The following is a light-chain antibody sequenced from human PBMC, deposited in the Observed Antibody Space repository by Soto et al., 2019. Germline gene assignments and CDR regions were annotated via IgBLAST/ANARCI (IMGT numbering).Light chain of an antibody. CDR2: AVS. CDR1: SSDIGSYNH. CDR3: TSYTSSFTHL. Sequence: QSVLTQPASVSGSPGQSITISCSGTSSDIGSYNHVAWYQQFPGKSPKLMIYAVSDRSPGVSDRFSGSKSGNTASLTISGLQTEDEADYYCTSYTSSFTHLFGTGTKVTVL. V-gene: IGLV2-14*03. J-gene: IGLJ1*01.